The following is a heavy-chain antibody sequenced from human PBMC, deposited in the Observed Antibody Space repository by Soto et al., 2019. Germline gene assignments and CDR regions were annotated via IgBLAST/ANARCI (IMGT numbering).Heavy chain of an antibody. CDR3: ARDGLLGYFDY. D-gene: IGHD3-16*01. CDR1: GFTFSSYA. J-gene: IGHJ4*02. CDR2: ISYDGSNK. Sequence: QVQRVESGGGGVQPGRSLRLSCAASGFTFSSYAMHWVRQAPGKGLEWVAVISYDGSNKYYADSVKGRFTISRDNSKNTLYLQMNSLRAEDTAVDYCARDGLLGYFDYWGQGTLVTVSS. V-gene: IGHV3-30-3*01.